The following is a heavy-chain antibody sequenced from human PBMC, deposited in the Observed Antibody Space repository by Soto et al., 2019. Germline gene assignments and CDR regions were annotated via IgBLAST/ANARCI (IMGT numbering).Heavy chain of an antibody. V-gene: IGHV3-23*01. CDR3: AKDLFPTSGQRFFFES. J-gene: IGHJ4*02. D-gene: IGHD2-21*01. CDR1: GFTFSTYA. Sequence: GGSLRLSCAASGFTFSTYAMTWVRQAPGRGLEWVSTILHDETPFYTDSVKGRFTISRDDVRGTLYLQMNGLRVEDAALYFCAKDLFPTSGQRFFFESWGQGSLVTVSS. CDR2: ILHDETP.